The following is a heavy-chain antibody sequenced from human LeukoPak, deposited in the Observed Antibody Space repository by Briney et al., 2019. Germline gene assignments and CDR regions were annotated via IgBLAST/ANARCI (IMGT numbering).Heavy chain of an antibody. V-gene: IGHV3-23*01. J-gene: IGHJ4*02. CDR1: GFTFSSYA. Sequence: PGGSLRLSCAASGFTFSSYAMSRVRQAPGKGLEWVSAISGSGGSTYYADSVKGRFTISRDNSKNTLYLQMNSLRAEDTAVYYCAKDSRGYTAMVTTPDYWGQGTLVTVSS. CDR2: ISGSGGST. CDR3: AKDSRGYTAMVTTPDY. D-gene: IGHD5-18*01.